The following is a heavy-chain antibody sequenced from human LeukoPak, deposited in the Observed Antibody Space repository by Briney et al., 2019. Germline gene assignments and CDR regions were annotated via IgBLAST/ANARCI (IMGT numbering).Heavy chain of an antibody. CDR3: AKGPLSHFDY. CDR1: AFTFSDYG. CDR2: ISGSGGST. V-gene: IGHV3-23*01. Sequence: GGSLRLSCAASAFTFSDYGMHWVRQAPGKGLEWVSAISGSGGSTYYAVSVKGRFTISRDNSKNTLYLQMNSLRAEDTAVYYCAKGPLSHFDYWGQGTLVTVSS. J-gene: IGHJ4*02. D-gene: IGHD2/OR15-2a*01.